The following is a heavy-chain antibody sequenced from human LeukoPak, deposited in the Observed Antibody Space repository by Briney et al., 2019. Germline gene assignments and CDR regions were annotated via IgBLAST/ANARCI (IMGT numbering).Heavy chain of an antibody. CDR2: ITNKRGST. Sequence: PGGALRLSCAASGFTFSSYAMSWVRQPPGKGLEWVSTITNKRGSTYYADSVTGRFTISRDNSKNTLYLQMNSLRAEDTAVYYCAKEVSWRVAGTMGLDYWGQGTLVTVSS. CDR1: GFTFSSYA. J-gene: IGHJ4*02. CDR3: AKEVSWRVAGTMGLDY. V-gene: IGHV3-23*01. D-gene: IGHD6-19*01.